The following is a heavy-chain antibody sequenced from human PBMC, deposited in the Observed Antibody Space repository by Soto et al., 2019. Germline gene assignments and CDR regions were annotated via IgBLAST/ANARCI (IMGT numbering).Heavy chain of an antibody. CDR1: GGSISSGGYY. J-gene: IGHJ5*02. CDR2: IYYSGST. V-gene: IGHV4-31*03. CDR3: ARAFPAHYCWFDP. D-gene: IGHD2-15*01. Sequence: SETLSLTCTVSGGSISSGGYYWSWIRQHPGKGLEWIGYIYYSGSTYYNPSLKSRVTISVDTSKNQFSLKLSSVTAADTAVYYCARAFPAHYCWFDPCGEGTLVTVSS.